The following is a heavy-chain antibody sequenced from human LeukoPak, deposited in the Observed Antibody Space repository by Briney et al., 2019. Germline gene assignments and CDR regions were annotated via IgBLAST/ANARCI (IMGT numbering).Heavy chain of an antibody. V-gene: IGHV3-64*01. CDR1: GFTFSSYA. J-gene: IGHJ6*02. Sequence: GGSLRLSCVASGFTFSSYAMHWVRQAPGKGLEYVSAISINGGSTYYANSVKGRFTISRDNSKNTLYLQMGSLRAEDMAVYYCARGDVAPRGSGFTINYYYYYGMDVWGQGTTVTVSS. CDR3: ARGDVAPRGSGFTINYYYYYGMDV. D-gene: IGHD5-12*01. CDR2: ISINGGST.